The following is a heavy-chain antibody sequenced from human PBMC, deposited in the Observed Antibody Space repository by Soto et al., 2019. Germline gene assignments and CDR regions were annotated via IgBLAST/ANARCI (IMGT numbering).Heavy chain of an antibody. V-gene: IGHV4-4*02. CDR2: IYHSGST. Sequence: PSETLSLTCAVSGGSISSSNWWSWVRQPPGKGLEWIGEIYHSGSTNYNPSLKSRVTISVDKSKNQFSLKPSSVTAADTAVYYCASNPADCSSTSCPPYYYGMGVWGQGTTVTVSS. CDR1: GGSISSSNW. CDR3: ASNPADCSSTSCPPYYYGMGV. D-gene: IGHD2-2*01. J-gene: IGHJ6*02.